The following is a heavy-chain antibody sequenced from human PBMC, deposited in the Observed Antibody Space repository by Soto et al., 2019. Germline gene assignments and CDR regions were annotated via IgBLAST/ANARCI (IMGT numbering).Heavy chain of an antibody. CDR2: INAGNGNT. CDR1: GYTFTSYA. D-gene: IGHD2-2*01. Sequence: GASVKVSCKASGYTFTSYAMHWVRQAPGQRLEWMGWINAGNGNTKYSQKFQGRVTITRDTSASTAYMELSSLRSDDTAVYYCATADRSTSEFDYWGQGTLVTVSS. J-gene: IGHJ4*02. V-gene: IGHV1-3*01. CDR3: ATADRSTSEFDY.